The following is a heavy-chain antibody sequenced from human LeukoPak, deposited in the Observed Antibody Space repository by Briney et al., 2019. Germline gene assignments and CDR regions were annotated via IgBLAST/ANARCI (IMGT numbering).Heavy chain of an antibody. D-gene: IGHD6-19*01. Sequence: PSETLYLTCAVSGGSISRGGYYWSWIRQHPGKGLDWSGYLYYSGSTYYNPSLKSRVTISVDTSKNEFSLKLSSVTAADTAVYYCARVVRLVRSYYFDPWGQGILVTVSS. CDR2: LYYSGST. CDR3: ARVVRLVRSYYFDP. J-gene: IGHJ5*02. CDR1: GGSISRGGYY. V-gene: IGHV4-31*11.